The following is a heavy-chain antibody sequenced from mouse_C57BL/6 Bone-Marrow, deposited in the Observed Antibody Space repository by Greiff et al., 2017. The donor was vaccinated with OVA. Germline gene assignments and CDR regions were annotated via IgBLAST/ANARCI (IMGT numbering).Heavy chain of an antibody. D-gene: IGHD1-1*01. Sequence: VQGVESGAELVRPGTSVKVSCKASGYAFTNYLIEWVKQRPGQGLEWIGVINPGSGGTNYNEKFKGKATLTADKSSSTAYMQLSSLTSEYSAVYFCARSRPRWYYYYGSSYWYFDVWGTGTTVTVSS. V-gene: IGHV1-54*01. CDR1: GYAFTNYL. CDR2: INPGSGGT. J-gene: IGHJ1*03. CDR3: ARSRPRWYYYYGSSYWYFDV.